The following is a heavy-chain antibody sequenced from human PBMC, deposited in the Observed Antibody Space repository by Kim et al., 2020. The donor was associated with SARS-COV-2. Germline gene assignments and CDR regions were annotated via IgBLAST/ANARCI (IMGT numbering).Heavy chain of an antibody. CDR2: IYYSGST. D-gene: IGHD2-15*01. CDR3: ARTYCSGGSCYPYYYYGMDV. J-gene: IGHJ6*02. Sequence: SETLSLTCTVSGGSISSGGYYWSWIRQHPGKGLEWIGYIYYSGSTYYNPSLKSRVTISVDTSKNQFSLKLSSVTAADTAVYYCARTYCSGGSCYPYYYYGMDVWGQGPTVTVSS. CDR1: GGSISSGGYY. V-gene: IGHV4-31*03.